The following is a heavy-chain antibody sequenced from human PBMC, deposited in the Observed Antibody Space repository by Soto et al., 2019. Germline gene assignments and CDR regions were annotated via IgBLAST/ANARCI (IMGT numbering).Heavy chain of an antibody. CDR3: ARGGVPAALDI. V-gene: IGHV3-74*01. CDR2: INGDGSIT. CDR1: GFTLSSYY. Sequence: EVQLVESGGGLVQPGGSLRLSCAVSGFTLSSYYMHWARQAPGKGLVWVSHINGDGSITNYADSVKARFAISRDNAKNTLYLQMNSLRAEDTAVYYCARGGVPAALDIWGEGTMVPVSS. J-gene: IGHJ3*02. D-gene: IGHD3-10*01.